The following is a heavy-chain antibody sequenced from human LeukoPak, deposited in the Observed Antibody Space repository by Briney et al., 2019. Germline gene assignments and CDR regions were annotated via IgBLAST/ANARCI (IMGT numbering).Heavy chain of an antibody. CDR1: GFTFSSYW. J-gene: IGHJ4*02. Sequence: PGGSLRLSCAASGFTFSSYWMSWVRQAPGKGLEWVANIKQDGSENYYVDSLKGRFTISRDNAKNSLYLQMNSLRAEDTAVYYCASLKGYYDYVWGSYRYTKPFDYWGQGTLVTVSS. V-gene: IGHV3-7*01. CDR2: IKQDGSEN. D-gene: IGHD3-16*02. CDR3: ASLKGYYDYVWGSYRYTKPFDY.